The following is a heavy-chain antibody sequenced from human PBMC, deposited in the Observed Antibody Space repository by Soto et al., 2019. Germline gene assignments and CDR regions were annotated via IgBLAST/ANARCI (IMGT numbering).Heavy chain of an antibody. J-gene: IGHJ5*02. CDR2: LSSSGDNT. V-gene: IGHV3-23*01. D-gene: IGHD5-12*01. CDR3: AKNGYGSDVLWWFGP. Sequence: PGWSLRLSCASSVFSFISYAMRWVRQAPGKGLEWVSALSSSGDNTYYADSVKGRFTISRDNSKNTLYLQMNSLRAEGTAVYFCAKNGYGSDVLWWFGPWGQGTLVTVSS. CDR1: VFSFISYA.